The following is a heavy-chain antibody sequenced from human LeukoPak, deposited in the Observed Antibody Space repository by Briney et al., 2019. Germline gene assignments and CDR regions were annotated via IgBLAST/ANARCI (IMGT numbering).Heavy chain of an antibody. J-gene: IGHJ2*01. V-gene: IGHV4-59*01. CDR2: IYYSGTT. CDR1: GGSISNYY. D-gene: IGHD2/OR15-2a*01. Sequence: PSETLSLTCTVSGGSISNYYWTWIRQPPGKGLEWIGYIYYSGTTNYNPSLKSRVTISVDTSKNQFSLKLSSVTAADTAVYYCATRRAFSSYWYFDIWGRGTLVTVSS. CDR3: ATRRAFSSYWYFDI.